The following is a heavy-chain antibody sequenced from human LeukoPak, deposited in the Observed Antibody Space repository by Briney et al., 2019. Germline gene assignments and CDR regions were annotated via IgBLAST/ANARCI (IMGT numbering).Heavy chain of an antibody. CDR2: ISGSGGTT. Sequence: GGSLRLSCAASGFTFSDYAMSWVRLAPGTGLEWVSTISGSGGTTYYADSAKGRFTISRDNSKNTLYLQMNSLRPEDTAVYYCAKLHNLNCDYWGLGTLATVSS. CDR1: GFTFSDYA. CDR3: AKLHNLNCDY. V-gene: IGHV3-23*01. J-gene: IGHJ4*02. D-gene: IGHD1-14*01.